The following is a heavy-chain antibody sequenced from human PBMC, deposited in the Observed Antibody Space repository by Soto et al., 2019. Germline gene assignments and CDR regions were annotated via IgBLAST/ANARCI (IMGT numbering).Heavy chain of an antibody. Sequence: SGALSVTCAVYGGSFSCYYWSWSRQPPGKGLEWIGEINHSGSTNYNPSLKSRVTISVDTSKNQFSLKLSSVTAADTAVYYCARDRYNWNYGWDYWGQGTLVTVSS. J-gene: IGHJ4*02. D-gene: IGHD1-7*01. CDR1: GGSFSCYY. CDR2: INHSGST. V-gene: IGHV4-34*01. CDR3: ARDRYNWNYGWDY.